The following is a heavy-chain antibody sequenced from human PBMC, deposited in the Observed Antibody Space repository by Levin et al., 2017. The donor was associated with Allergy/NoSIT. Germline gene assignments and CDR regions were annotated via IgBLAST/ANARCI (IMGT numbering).Heavy chain of an antibody. CDR3: ARFYGDYNTFDI. J-gene: IGHJ3*02. CDR2: ISYDENKK. CDR1: GFTFSSYA. D-gene: IGHD4-17*01. V-gene: IGHV3-30-3*01. Sequence: GGSLRLSCAASGFTFSSYAIHWVRQAPGKGLEWVSLISYDENKKHYADSVKGRFTISRDNSKSTLYLQMHSLRVEDTAVYYCARFYGDYNTFDIWGQGTMVIVSS.